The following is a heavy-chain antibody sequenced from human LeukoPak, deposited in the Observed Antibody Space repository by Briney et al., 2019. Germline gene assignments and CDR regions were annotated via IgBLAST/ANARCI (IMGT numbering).Heavy chain of an antibody. CDR2: INHSGST. J-gene: IGHJ3*02. Sequence: SETLSLTCAVYGGSFSGYYWSWIRQPPGKGLEWIEEINHSGSTNYNPSPKSRVTISVGTSKNQFSLKLSSVTAADTAVYYCARRGRSSSWYARGAFDIWGQGTMVTVSS. D-gene: IGHD6-13*01. CDR3: ARRGRSSSWYARGAFDI. CDR1: GGSFSGYY. V-gene: IGHV4-34*01.